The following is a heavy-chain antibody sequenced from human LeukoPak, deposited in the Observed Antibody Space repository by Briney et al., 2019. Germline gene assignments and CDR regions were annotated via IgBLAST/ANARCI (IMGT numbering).Heavy chain of an antibody. V-gene: IGHV3-48*03. D-gene: IGHD5-18*01. CDR2: ISSSGSTI. J-gene: IGHJ4*02. CDR3: ARDSGYSYGYGRYFDY. CDR1: GFTFSSYE. Sequence: GGSLRLSCAASGFTFSSYEMNWVRRAPGKGLEWVSYISSSGSTIYYADSVKGRSTISRDNAKNSMYLQMNSLRAEDTAVYYCARDSGYSYGYGRYFDYWGQGTLVTVSS.